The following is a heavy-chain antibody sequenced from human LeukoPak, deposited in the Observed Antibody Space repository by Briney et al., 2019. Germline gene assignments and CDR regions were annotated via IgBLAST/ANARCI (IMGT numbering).Heavy chain of an antibody. D-gene: IGHD4-23*01. Sequence: PGGSLRLSCAASGFTFSSYWMSWVRQAPGKGLEWVANIKQDGSEKYYVDSVKGRFTISRDNAKNSLYLQMNSLRAEVTAVYYCARDMGFPRWDFDYWGQGTLVTVSS. CDR2: IKQDGSEK. CDR1: GFTFSSYW. V-gene: IGHV3-7*01. J-gene: IGHJ4*02. CDR3: ARDMGFPRWDFDY.